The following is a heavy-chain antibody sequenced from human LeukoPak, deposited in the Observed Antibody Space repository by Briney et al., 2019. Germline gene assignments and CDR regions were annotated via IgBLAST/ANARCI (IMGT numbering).Heavy chain of an antibody. D-gene: IGHD4-11*01. CDR3: ATTTGTTRLFQH. CDR2: IHYSGST. CDR1: GGSFTTYY. V-gene: IGHV4-59*01. J-gene: IGHJ1*01. Sequence: SETLSLTCTVSGGSFTTYYWSWIRQPPGKRLEWIGHIHYSGSTNYNPSLKSRVTISLDTSKNQFSLKLSSVTAADAAIYYCATTTGTTRLFQHWGQGTLVTVSS.